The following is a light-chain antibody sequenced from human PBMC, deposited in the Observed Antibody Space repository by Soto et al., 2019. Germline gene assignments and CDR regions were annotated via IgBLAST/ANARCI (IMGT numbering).Light chain of an antibody. J-gene: IGKJ4*01. CDR2: KAS. Sequence: DIQMTQSPSTLSASVGDRVTIPGRASQIISSWLAWYQQKPGKDPKLLIYKASSLESGVPSRFSGSGSGTEFTLTISSLQPDDFATYYCQQYNRYLLTFGGGTKVEIK. V-gene: IGKV1-5*03. CDR3: QQYNRYLLT. CDR1: QIISSW.